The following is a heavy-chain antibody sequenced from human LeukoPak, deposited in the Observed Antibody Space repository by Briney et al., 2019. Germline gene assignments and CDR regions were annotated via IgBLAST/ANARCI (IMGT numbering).Heavy chain of an antibody. CDR3: ARDPIIVPQKAYYYYYGMDV. V-gene: IGHV4-4*02. D-gene: IGHD2-15*01. CDR1: GGSISSSNW. CDR2: IYHSGST. Sequence: SGTLSLTCAVSGGSISSSNWWSWVRQPPGKGLEWIGEIYHSGSTNYNPSLKSRVTISVDKSKNQFSLKLSSVTAADTAVYYCARDPIIVPQKAYYYYYGMDVWGQGTTATVSS. J-gene: IGHJ6*02.